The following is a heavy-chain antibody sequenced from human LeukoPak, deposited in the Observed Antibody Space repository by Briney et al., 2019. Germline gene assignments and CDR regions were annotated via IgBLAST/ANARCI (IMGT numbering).Heavy chain of an antibody. CDR3: ARVSTAVSLAIDY. CDR1: EFNFSDYN. V-gene: IGHV3-21*06. J-gene: IGHJ4*02. D-gene: IGHD6-13*01. CDR2: ISSSSKYI. Sequence: PGGSLRLSCAASEFNFSDYNMNWVRQAPGKGLEWVSVISSSSKYIYYADSVKGRFTISRDNAKNSLYLQMNSLRAEDTAVYYCARVSTAVSLAIDYWGQGTLVTVST.